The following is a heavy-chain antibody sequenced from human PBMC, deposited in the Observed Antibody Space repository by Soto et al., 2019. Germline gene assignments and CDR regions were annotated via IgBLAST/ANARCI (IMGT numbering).Heavy chain of an antibody. CDR3: AKALHLTLSFDY. J-gene: IGHJ4*02. CDR2: ISGSGGST. V-gene: IGHV3-23*01. D-gene: IGHD3-16*01. Sequence: EVQLLESGGGLVQPGGSLRLSCAASGFTFSSYAMSWVRQAPGKGLEWVSAISGSGGSTYYADSVKGRFTISRDNSKNTLYLQMNSLRDEDTAVYYGAKALHLTLSFDYWGQGTLVTVSS. CDR1: GFTFSSYA.